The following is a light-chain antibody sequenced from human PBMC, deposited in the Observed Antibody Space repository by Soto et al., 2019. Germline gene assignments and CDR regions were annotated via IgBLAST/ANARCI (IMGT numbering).Light chain of an antibody. CDR2: DAS. Sequence: EIVLTQSPATLSLSPGERATLSCRASQSVGSYLGWYQQKPGQAPRLLIYDASSRATGIPARFSGSGSGTDFTPTISSLEPEDFAVYYCQQRYNWPLTFGGGTKLEIK. CDR3: QQRYNWPLT. CDR1: QSVGSY. V-gene: IGKV3-11*01. J-gene: IGKJ4*01.